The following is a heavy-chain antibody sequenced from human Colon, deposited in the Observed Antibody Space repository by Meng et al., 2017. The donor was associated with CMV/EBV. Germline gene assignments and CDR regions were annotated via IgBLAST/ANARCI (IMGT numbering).Heavy chain of an antibody. J-gene: IGHJ4*02. CDR2: ISSGSDDT. Sequence: GESLKISCAASGCTFKIHSMNWVRQAPGKGLEWVSSISSGSDDTYYADSVKGRFTISRDNAKDSLHLQMNSLRVEDTAVYYCVRGLGPNDYWGQGTLVTVSS. V-gene: IGHV3-21*01. CDR1: GCTFKIHS. CDR3: VRGLGPNDY.